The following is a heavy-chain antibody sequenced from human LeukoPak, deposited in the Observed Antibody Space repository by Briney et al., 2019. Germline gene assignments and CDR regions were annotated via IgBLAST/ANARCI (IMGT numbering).Heavy chain of an antibody. D-gene: IGHD3-22*01. V-gene: IGHV3-53*01. J-gene: IGHJ4*02. Sequence: GGSLRLSCAASGFTVSSNYMSWVRQAPGKGLEWVSVIYSGGSTYYADSVKGRFTISRDNSKNTPYLQMNSLRTEDTAVYYCARRDSSGYYLDYWGQGTLVTVSS. CDR2: IYSGGST. CDR3: ARRDSSGYYLDY. CDR1: GFTVSSNY.